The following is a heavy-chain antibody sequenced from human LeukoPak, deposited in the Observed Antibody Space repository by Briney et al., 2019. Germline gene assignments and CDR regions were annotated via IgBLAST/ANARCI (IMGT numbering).Heavy chain of an antibody. CDR3: ARGRLSGYYGSGRTPSHNYYYYYMDV. CDR1: GGSFSGYY. CDR2: INHSGST. D-gene: IGHD3-10*01. V-gene: IGHV4-34*01. Sequence: SETLSLTCAVYGGSFSGYYWSWIRQPPGKGLEWIGEINHSGSTNYNPSLKSRVTISVDTSKNQFSLNLSSVTAADTAVYYCARGRLSGYYGSGRTPSHNYYYYYMDVWGKGTTVTVSS. J-gene: IGHJ6*03.